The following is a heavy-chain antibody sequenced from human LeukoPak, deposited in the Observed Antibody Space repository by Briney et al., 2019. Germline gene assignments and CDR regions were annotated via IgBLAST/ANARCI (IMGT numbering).Heavy chain of an antibody. CDR1: GFTFSSYW. CDR2: IYYSGST. CDR3: ASSYYDFWSGWLHAFDI. J-gene: IGHJ3*02. Sequence: GSLRLSCAASGFTFSSYWMSWVRQAPGKGLEWIGYIYYSGSTNYNPSLKSRVTISVDTSKNQFSLKLSSVTAADTAVHYCASSYYDFWSGWLHAFDIWGQGTMVTVSS. V-gene: IGHV4-59*08. D-gene: IGHD3-3*01.